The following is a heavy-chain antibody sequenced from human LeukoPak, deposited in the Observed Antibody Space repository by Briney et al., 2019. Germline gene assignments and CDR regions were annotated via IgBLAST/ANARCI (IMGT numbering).Heavy chain of an antibody. D-gene: IGHD3-10*01. Sequence: ASVKVSCKASGYTFTGYYMHWVRQAPGQGLEWMGWINPNSGGTNYAQKFQVWVTMTRDTSISTAYMELSRLRSDDTAVYYCARAMVRGVNWFDPWGQGTLVTVSS. V-gene: IGHV1-2*04. CDR3: ARAMVRGVNWFDP. CDR1: GYTFTGYY. J-gene: IGHJ5*02. CDR2: INPNSGGT.